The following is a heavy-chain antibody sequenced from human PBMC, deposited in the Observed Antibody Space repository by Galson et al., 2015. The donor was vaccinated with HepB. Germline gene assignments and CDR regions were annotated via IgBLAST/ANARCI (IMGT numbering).Heavy chain of an antibody. CDR2: ISSSSSYI. CDR3: ARSDIVVVPAALNKDPYYMDV. V-gene: IGHV3-21*01. Sequence: SLRLSCAASGFTFSSYSMNWVRQAPGKGLEWVSSISSSSSYIYYADSVKGRFTISRDNAKNSLYLQMNSLRAEDTAVYYCARSDIVVVPAALNKDPYYMDVWGKGTTVTVSS. D-gene: IGHD2-2*01. J-gene: IGHJ6*03. CDR1: GFTFSSYS.